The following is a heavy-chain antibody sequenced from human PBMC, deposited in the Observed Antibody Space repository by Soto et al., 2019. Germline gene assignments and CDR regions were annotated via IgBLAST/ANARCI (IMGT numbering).Heavy chain of an antibody. Sequence: QVQLVESGGGVVQPGGSLRLSCAASGFTFSTYAMHWVRQAPGKGLEWVAVISYDGNNQQYADSVKGRFTISRDNSKNTLDLQMISLRAEDTAAYYCAGDESAGHCSGGSCYFYFGLDVWGPGTTVTVSS. CDR1: GFTFSTYA. J-gene: IGHJ6*02. V-gene: IGHV3-30-3*01. D-gene: IGHD2-15*01. CDR2: ISYDGNNQ. CDR3: AGDESAGHCSGGSCYFYFGLDV.